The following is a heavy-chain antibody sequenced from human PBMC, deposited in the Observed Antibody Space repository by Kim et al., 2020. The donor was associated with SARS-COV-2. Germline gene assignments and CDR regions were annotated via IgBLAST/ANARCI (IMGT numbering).Heavy chain of an antibody. CDR2: IYYSGST. CDR1: GGSISSYY. J-gene: IGHJ6*02. CDR3: ARVYKVPAAIDYSYYGMDV. V-gene: IGHV4-59*01. Sequence: SETLSLTCTVSGGSISSYYWSWIRQPPGKGLEWIGYIYYSGSTNYNPSHKGPVTIPVDTSKNQFSLKLSSVTAAVTAVYSCARVYKVPAAIDYSYYGMDVWGQGTSVTVSS. D-gene: IGHD2-2*01.